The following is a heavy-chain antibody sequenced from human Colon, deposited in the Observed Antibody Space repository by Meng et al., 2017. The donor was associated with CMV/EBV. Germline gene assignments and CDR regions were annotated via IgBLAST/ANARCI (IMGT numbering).Heavy chain of an antibody. CDR1: VAPLVVLFTT. V-gene: IGHV4-39*07. J-gene: IGHJ4*02. CDR3: AREDRPGAVLGTGH. Sequence: SETLPSPAVSLVAPLVVLFTTGAGSASPQGGGLEWIATIYSGGGTQYNPSLQSRVSISVETSKNQFSLRLTSVTSADTAVYYCAREDRPGAVLGTGHWGQGTLVTVSS. CDR2: IYSGGGT. D-gene: IGHD3/OR15-3a*01.